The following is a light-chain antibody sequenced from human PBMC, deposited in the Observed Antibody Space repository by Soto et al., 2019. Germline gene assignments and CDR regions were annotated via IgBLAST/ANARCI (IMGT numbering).Light chain of an antibody. CDR1: QSVSSSN. J-gene: IGKJ1*01. Sequence: DIVLTQSPCTLSLSPGDRATLYCRASQSVSSSNLAWYQQKRGQSPRLLIYGASSRATGIPDRFSGSGSGPEFTLTISRLEPEDFAVYFCQHYGSSPWTFGQGTKVEIK. CDR3: QHYGSSPWT. CDR2: GAS. V-gene: IGKV3-20*01.